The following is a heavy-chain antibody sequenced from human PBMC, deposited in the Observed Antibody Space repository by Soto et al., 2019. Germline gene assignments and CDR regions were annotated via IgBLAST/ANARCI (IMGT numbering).Heavy chain of an antibody. CDR2: ISAYNGNT. Sequence: ASVKVSCKASGYTFTSYGISWVRQAPGQGLEWMGWISAYNGNTNYAQKLQGRVTMTTDTSTSTAYMELRSLRSDDTAVYYCARDVWIYLFKGPPSVSPFTFDYWGQGTLVIVSS. CDR1: GYTFTSYG. J-gene: IGHJ4*02. CDR3: ARDVWIYLFKGPPSVSPFTFDY. D-gene: IGHD3-10*01. V-gene: IGHV1-18*01.